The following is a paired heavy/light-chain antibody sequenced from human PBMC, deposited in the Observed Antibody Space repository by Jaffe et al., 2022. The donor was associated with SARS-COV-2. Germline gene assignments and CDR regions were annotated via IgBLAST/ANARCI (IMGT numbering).Light chain of an antibody. J-gene: IGKJ3*01. Sequence: DIVMTQSPDSLAVSLGERATINCKSSQSLLYSSNNLNYLAWYQQKPGQPPKLLIYWASTRESGVPDRFRGSGSGTEFTLTISSLQAEDGAVYYCQHYYDTPFIFGPGTKVEIK. CDR1: QSLLYSSNNLNY. V-gene: IGKV4-1*01. CDR2: WAS. CDR3: QHYYDTPFI.
Heavy chain of an antibody. CDR1: GLTFSSYW. Sequence: EVQLVESGGGLVQPGGSLRLSCAASGLTFSSYWMNWVRQTPGKGLVWVSHIKPDGSSTTYADSVKGRFTISRDNVKNTMYLQMDNLRADDTAVYYCAGTGSYFSYWGQGTLVTVSA. J-gene: IGHJ4*02. CDR2: IKPDGSST. V-gene: IGHV3-74*01. CDR3: AGTGSYFSY. D-gene: IGHD1-26*01.